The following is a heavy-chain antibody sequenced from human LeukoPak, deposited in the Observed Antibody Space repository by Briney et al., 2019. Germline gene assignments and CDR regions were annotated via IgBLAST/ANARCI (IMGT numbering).Heavy chain of an antibody. CDR1: GFPFIEYS. CDR2: IGIDSGNT. J-gene: IGHJ4*02. CDR3: ARDHNYAFDH. D-gene: IGHD1-1*01. V-gene: IGHV3-48*01. Sequence: GGSLRLSCTASGFPFIEYSMNWVRQVPGKGLEWIAYIGIDSGNTKYADSVRGRFTISADKTKNSLYVQMNSLRVEDTAVYYCARDHNYAFDHWGQGTLVTVSS.